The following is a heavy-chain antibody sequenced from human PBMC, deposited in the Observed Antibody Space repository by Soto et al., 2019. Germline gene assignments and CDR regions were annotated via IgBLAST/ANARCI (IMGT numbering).Heavy chain of an antibody. J-gene: IGHJ4*02. Sequence: EVQLLESGGGLVQPGGSLRLSCAASGFTFSSYAMSWVRQAPGKGLEWVSAISGSGGSTYYADSVKGRFTISRDNSKNTIYLQMNSLKAEDTAVYYCAKSPTYYYGSGCYGHTYFDYWGQGTLVTVSS. CDR2: ISGSGGST. CDR3: AKSPTYYYGSGCYGHTYFDY. D-gene: IGHD3-10*01. CDR1: GFTFSSYA. V-gene: IGHV3-23*01.